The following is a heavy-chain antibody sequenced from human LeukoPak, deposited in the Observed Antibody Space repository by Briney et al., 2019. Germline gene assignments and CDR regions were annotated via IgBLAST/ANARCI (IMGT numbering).Heavy chain of an antibody. J-gene: IGHJ4*02. CDR1: GFSFTKYA. V-gene: IGHV3-23*01. D-gene: IGHD3-3*01. Sequence: GRSLRLSCAASGFSFTKYAMNWVRQAPGKGLEWVAVVIGSSGATDYADSVKGRFTISRDNSKNTLFLQMNSLRAEDTAIYYCAKGAYDFLEIAYFDYWGQGALVTVSS. CDR3: AKGAYDFLEIAYFDY. CDR2: VIGSSGAT.